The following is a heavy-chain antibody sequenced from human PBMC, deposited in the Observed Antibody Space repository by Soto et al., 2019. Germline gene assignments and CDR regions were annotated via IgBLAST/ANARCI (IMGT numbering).Heavy chain of an antibody. Sequence: EVQLVESGGGLVQPGGSLRLSCAASGFTFSSYWMSWVRQAPGKGLEWVANIKQDGSEKYYVDSVKGRFTISRDNAKNSLYLQMNSLRAEDTAVYYCATTYYDILTGYPGYYFDYWGQGTLVTVSS. V-gene: IGHV3-7*01. CDR3: ATTYYDILTGYPGYYFDY. J-gene: IGHJ4*02. CDR2: IKQDGSEK. CDR1: GFTFSSYW. D-gene: IGHD3-9*01.